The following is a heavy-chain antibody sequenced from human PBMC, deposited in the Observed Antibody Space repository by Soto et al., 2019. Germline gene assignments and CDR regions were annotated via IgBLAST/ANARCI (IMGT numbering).Heavy chain of an antibody. V-gene: IGHV1-69*13. CDR3: ARXXQRXXXXXXXXXXXXXXXXXV. J-gene: IGHJ6*04. CDR2: IIPIFGTA. CDR1: GGTFSSYA. Sequence: VKVSCKASGGTFSSYAISWVRQAPGQGLEWMGGIIPIFGTANYAQKFQGRATITADESTSTAYMELSSLRSEDTAVYYCARXXQRXXXXXXXXXXXXXXXXXVWGKGTTVTVYS.